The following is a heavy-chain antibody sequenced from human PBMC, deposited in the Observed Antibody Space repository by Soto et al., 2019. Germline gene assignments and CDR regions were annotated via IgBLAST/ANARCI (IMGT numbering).Heavy chain of an antibody. Sequence: EVQLVESGGGLIQPGGSLRLSCAASGFTVSSNYMSWVRQAPGKGLEWVSVIYSGGSTYYADSVKGRFTISRDNSKNTLYLQMNSLRAEDTAVYYCARDLYYYDSSGYYYYYYGMDVWGQGTTVTVSS. J-gene: IGHJ6*02. CDR2: IYSGGST. CDR3: ARDLYYYDSSGYYYYYYGMDV. CDR1: GFTVSSNY. D-gene: IGHD3-22*01. V-gene: IGHV3-53*01.